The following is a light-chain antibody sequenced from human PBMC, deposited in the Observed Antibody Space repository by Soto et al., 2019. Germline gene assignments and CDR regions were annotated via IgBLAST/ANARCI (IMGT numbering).Light chain of an antibody. V-gene: IGKV3-20*01. Sequence: EIVLTQSPGTLSLSPGERATLSCRASQSVSSIYLAWYQQKPGQAPRLLIYSASSRATVIPDRFSGSGSGTDFTLTISRLEPEDFAVYYCQQYCSSPEYTFGQGTKLEIK. CDR2: SAS. J-gene: IGKJ2*01. CDR3: QQYCSSPEYT. CDR1: QSVSSIY.